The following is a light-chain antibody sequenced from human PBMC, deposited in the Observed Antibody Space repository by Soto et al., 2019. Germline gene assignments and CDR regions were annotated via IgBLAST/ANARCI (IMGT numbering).Light chain of an antibody. CDR2: RNN. CDR1: SSNIGSNY. CDR3: SSYTTSTSFIL. V-gene: IGLV1-47*01. J-gene: IGLJ2*01. Sequence: QLVLTQPPSASGTPGQRVTISCSGSSSNIGSNYVYWYQQLPGTAPKLLIYRNNQRPSGVPDRFSGSKSGTSASLAISGLRSEDEADYYCSSYTTSTSFILFGGGTKLTVL.